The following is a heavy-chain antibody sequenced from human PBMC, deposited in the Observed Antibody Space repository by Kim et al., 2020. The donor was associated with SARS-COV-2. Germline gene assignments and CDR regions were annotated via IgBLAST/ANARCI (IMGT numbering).Heavy chain of an antibody. CDR1: GFNFGVST. Sequence: GGSLRLSCAASGFNFGVSTLHWVRQASGKGLEWIGCIRSNANNYATAYAASVRGRFTFSRDDSRNTAYLQMNSLKIEDTSVYYCVRLVCSEASASIGYWG. CDR3: VRLVCSEASASIGY. J-gene: IGHJ4*01. D-gene: IGHD1-26*01. CDR2: IRSNANNYAT. V-gene: IGHV3-73*01.